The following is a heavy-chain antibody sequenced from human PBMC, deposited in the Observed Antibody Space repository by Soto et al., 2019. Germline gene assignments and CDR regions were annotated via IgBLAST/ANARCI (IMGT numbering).Heavy chain of an antibody. CDR1: GYSFTSYW. CDR2: IDPSDSYT. J-gene: IGHJ6*02. V-gene: IGHV5-10-1*01. D-gene: IGHD2-2*01. CDR3: ARRGVVPAAEGYYYYYGMDV. Sequence: EVQLVQSGAEVKKPGESLRISCKGSGYSFTSYWISWVRQMPGKGLEWMGRIDPSDSYTNYSPSFQGHVTISADKSIXTXYXXWSSLKASDTAMYYCARRGVVPAAEGYYYYYGMDVWGQGTTVTVSS.